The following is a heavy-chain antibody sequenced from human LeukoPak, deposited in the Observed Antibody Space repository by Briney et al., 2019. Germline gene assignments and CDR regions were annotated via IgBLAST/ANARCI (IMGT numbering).Heavy chain of an antibody. CDR2: IYYSGST. CDR1: GGSISSSSYY. V-gene: IGHV4-39*01. J-gene: IGHJ4*02. CDR3: ARLPTVTFFDY. Sequence: PSETLSLTCTVSGGSISSSSYYWGWIRQPPGKGLEWIGSIYYSGSTYYNPSLKSRVTISVDTSKNQFSLKLSSVTAADTAVYYCARLPTVTFFDYWGQGTLATVSS. D-gene: IGHD4-17*01.